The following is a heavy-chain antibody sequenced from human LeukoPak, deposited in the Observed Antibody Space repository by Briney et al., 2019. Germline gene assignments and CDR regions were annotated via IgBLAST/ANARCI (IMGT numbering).Heavy chain of an antibody. Sequence: ASVKVSCKASGYTFTSYYIHWVRQAPGQGLGWMGIISPSGGSTTYAQKFLGRVTITRDTPTSTVYMVLSSLRSEDTAVYYCARDRYSISSPYAFWGQGTLVTVSS. V-gene: IGHV1-46*01. CDR3: ARDRYSISSPYAF. CDR1: GYTFTSYY. J-gene: IGHJ4*02. D-gene: IGHD6-6*01. CDR2: ISPSGGST.